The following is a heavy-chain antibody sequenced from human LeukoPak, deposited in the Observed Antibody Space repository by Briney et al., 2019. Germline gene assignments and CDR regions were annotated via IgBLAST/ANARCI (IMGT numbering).Heavy chain of an antibody. CDR2: ISSSGSTI. CDR1: GFTFSDYY. J-gene: IGHJ4*02. CDR3: AKDQGYSYGFVDY. V-gene: IGHV3-11*01. D-gene: IGHD5-18*01. Sequence: GGSLRLSCAAPGFTFSDYYMSWIRQAPGKGLEWVSYISSSGSTIYYADSVKGRFTISRDNAKNSLYLQMNSLRAEDTALYYCAKDQGYSYGFVDYWGQGTLVTVSS.